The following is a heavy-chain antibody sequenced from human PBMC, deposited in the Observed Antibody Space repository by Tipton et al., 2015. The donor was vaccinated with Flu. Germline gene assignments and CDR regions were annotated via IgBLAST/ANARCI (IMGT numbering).Heavy chain of an antibody. CDR2: INHSGGT. J-gene: IGHJ3*02. D-gene: IGHD3-10*01. V-gene: IGHV4-34*01. CDR1: GGSFSGYY. CDR3: AREGDGSGSHAFDI. Sequence: TLSLTCAVYGGSFSGYYWSWIRQPPGKGLEWIGEINHSGGTNYNPSLKSRVTISVDTSKNQFSLKLSSVTAADTAVYYCAREGDGSGSHAFDIWGQGTMVTVSS.